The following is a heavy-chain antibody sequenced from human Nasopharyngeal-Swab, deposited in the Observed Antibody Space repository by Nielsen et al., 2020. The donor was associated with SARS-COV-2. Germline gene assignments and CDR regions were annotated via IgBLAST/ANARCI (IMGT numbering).Heavy chain of an antibody. Sequence: SETLSLTCTVSGGSLSRVSYYWSWILPPAGKGLEWIGRIYTSGSTNYNPSLKSPVTISVDTSKNQFSLKPSSVTAADTAVYYCARAGGNTIFGLVTTIAALDYWGQGTLVTVSS. CDR3: ARAGGNTIFGLVTTIAALDY. CDR1: GGSLSRVSYY. D-gene: IGHD3-3*01. V-gene: IGHV4-61*02. CDR2: IYTSGST. J-gene: IGHJ4*02.